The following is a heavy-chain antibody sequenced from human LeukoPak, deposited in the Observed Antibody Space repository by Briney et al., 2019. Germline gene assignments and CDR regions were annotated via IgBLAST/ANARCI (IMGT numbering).Heavy chain of an antibody. CDR3: ARGFSSSWYTTRFDY. CDR2: INAGNGNT. D-gene: IGHD6-13*01. Sequence: ASVKVSCKASGYTFTSYAMHWVRQAPGQRLEWMGWINAGNGNTKYSQKFQGRVTITRDTSASTAYMELSSLRSEDTAVYYCARGFSSSWYTTRFDYWGQGTLVTVSS. V-gene: IGHV1-3*01. CDR1: GYTFTSYA. J-gene: IGHJ4*02.